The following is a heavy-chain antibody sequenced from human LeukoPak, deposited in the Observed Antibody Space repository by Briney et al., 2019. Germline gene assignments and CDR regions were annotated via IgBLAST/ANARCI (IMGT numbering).Heavy chain of an antibody. V-gene: IGHV4-34*01. CDR3: ARGPGGYFDF. CDR2: INHSGST. D-gene: IGHD3-10*01. J-gene: IGHJ4*02. CDR1: GGSFSGYY. Sequence: SETLSLTCAVYGGSFSGYYWSWIRQPPGKGLEWIGEINHSGSTNYNPSLKSRVTISVDTSKNQFSLKLSSVTAADTAVYCCARGPGGYFDFWGQGTLVTVSS.